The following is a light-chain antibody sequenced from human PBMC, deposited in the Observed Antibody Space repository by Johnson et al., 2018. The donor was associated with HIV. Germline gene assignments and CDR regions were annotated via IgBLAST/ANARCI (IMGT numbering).Light chain of an antibody. J-gene: IGLJ1*01. V-gene: IGLV1-51*01. Sequence: QAVLTQPPSVSAAAGQKVTISCSGSSSNIGNNYVAWYQQVPGTAPKLLIYDHNRRPSGVPDRFSGSKSGTSATLGITGLQTGDEADYFCGTWDSSLSAYVFGTGTKVTVL. CDR1: SSNIGNNY. CDR3: GTWDSSLSAYV. CDR2: DHN.